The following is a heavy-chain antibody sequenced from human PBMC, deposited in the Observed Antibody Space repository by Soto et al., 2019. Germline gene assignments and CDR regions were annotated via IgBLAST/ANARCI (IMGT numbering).Heavy chain of an antibody. CDR3: AREAYDFWSGYYYNWFDP. J-gene: IGHJ5*02. CDR2: INSDGSST. V-gene: IGHV3-74*01. Sequence: GGSLRLSCAASGFTFSSYWMHWVRQAPGKGLVWVSRINSDGSSTSYADSVKGRFTISRDNAKNTLYLQMNSLRAEDTAVYYCAREAYDFWSGYYYNWFDPWGQGTLVTVSS. D-gene: IGHD3-3*01. CDR1: GFTFSSYW.